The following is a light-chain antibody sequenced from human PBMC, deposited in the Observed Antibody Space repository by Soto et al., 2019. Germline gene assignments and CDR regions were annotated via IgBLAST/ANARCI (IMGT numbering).Light chain of an antibody. CDR1: QSVSSY. CDR3: QHRRT. CDR2: DAS. V-gene: IGKV3-11*01. Sequence: EIVLTQSPATLSLSPGERATLSCRASQSVSSYLAWYQQKPGQAPRLLIYDASNRATGIPARFSGSGSGTDFTLPISSLEPEDFAVYYCQHRRTFGQGTKV. J-gene: IGKJ1*01.